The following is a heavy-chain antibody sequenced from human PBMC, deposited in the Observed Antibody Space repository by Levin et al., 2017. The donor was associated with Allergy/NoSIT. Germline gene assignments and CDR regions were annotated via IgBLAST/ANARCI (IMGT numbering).Heavy chain of an antibody. CDR1: GFTFDDYA. V-gene: IGHV3-9*01. D-gene: IGHD2-15*01. CDR3: AKDIISSGGSLIYYYYGMDG. Sequence: GGSLRLSCAASGFTFDDYAMHWVRQAPGKGLEWVSGISWNSGSIGYADSVKGRFTISRDNAKNSLYLQMNSLRAEDTALYYCAKDIISSGGSLIYYYYGMDGWGQGTTVTVSS. CDR2: ISWNSGSI. J-gene: IGHJ6*02.